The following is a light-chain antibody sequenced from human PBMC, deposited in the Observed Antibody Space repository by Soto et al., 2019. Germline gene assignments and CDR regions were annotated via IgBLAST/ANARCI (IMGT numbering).Light chain of an antibody. CDR1: QDINNW. CDR3: QQANSFPLT. CDR2: TTS. J-gene: IGKJ4*01. Sequence: DIQVTQSPSSVSASVGDRVTITCRARQDINNWLDWYQQKPGKAPKLLIYTTSNLQSGVQSRFSGSGSGTDFILTISSLQPEDFVTYYCQQANSFPLTVGGGTKVEIK. V-gene: IGKV1D-12*01.